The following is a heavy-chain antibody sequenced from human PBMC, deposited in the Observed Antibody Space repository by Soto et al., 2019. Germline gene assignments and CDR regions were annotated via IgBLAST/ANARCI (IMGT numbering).Heavy chain of an antibody. D-gene: IGHD4-17*01. Sequence: QVQLVQSGAEVKKPGSSVKVSCKASGGTFSSYAISWVRQAPGQGLEWMGGIIPIFGTANYAQKFQGRVTIPADESTSTVYMELSSLRSEDTAVDYCARRAKDIHGDYLNQIYYYVMDVWGQGTTVTVSS. V-gene: IGHV1-69*01. CDR2: IIPIFGTA. J-gene: IGHJ6*02. CDR1: GGTFSSYA. CDR3: ARRAKDIHGDYLNQIYYYVMDV.